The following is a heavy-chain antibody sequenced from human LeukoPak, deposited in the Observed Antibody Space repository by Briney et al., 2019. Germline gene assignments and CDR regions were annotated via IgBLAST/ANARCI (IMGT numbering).Heavy chain of an antibody. CDR2: IYYSGST. CDR3: ARVYQSAEYYFDY. V-gene: IGHV4-39*01. J-gene: IGHJ4*02. D-gene: IGHD2-2*01. Sequence: SETLSLTCTVSGGSISSSSYYWGWIRQPPGKGLEWIGNIYYSGSTYYNPSLKSRVTISVDTSKNQFSLKLTSVTAADTAVYYCARVYQSAEYYFDYWGQGNLVSVSS. CDR1: GGSISSSSYY.